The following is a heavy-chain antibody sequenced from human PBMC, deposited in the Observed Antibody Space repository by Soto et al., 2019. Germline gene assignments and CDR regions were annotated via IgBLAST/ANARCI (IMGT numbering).Heavy chain of an antibody. CDR3: ATRIDFVPAANSWFDP. CDR2: FDPEDGET. D-gene: IGHD2-2*01. Sequence: ASVKVSCKVSGYTLTELSMHWVRQAPGKGLEWMGGFDPEDGETIYAQKFQGRVTMTEDTSTDTAYMELSSLRSEDTAVYYCATRIDFVPAANSWFDPWGQGTLVTVSS. CDR1: GYTLTELS. J-gene: IGHJ5*02. V-gene: IGHV1-24*01.